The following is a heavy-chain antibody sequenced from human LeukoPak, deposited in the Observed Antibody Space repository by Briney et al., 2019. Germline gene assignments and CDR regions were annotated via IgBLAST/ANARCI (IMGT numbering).Heavy chain of an antibody. J-gene: IGHJ4*02. CDR1: XXTFSSYX. Sequence: GGXXRXXXXXXXXTFSSYXMSWVRQAPGKGLEWVSAISGSGGSTYYADSVKGRFTISRDNSKNTLYLQMNSLRAEDTAVYYCAKDLSPDWGQGTLVTVSS. V-gene: IGHV3-23*01. CDR2: ISGSGGST. D-gene: IGHD2/OR15-2a*01. CDR3: AKDLSPD.